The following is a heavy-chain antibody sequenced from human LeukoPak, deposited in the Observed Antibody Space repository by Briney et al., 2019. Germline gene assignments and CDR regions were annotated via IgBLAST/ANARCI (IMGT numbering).Heavy chain of an antibody. Sequence: GGSLRLSCAASGFTFSDYYMSWIRQAPGKGLEWISYISSSGSTIYYADSVKGRFTISRDNAKNSLYLQMNSLRAEDTAVYYCARFGYCTTITCPEYAFDIWGQGTKVTVSS. CDR3: ARFGYCTTITCPEYAFDI. CDR2: ISSSGSTI. J-gene: IGHJ3*02. D-gene: IGHD2-8*01. V-gene: IGHV3-11*04. CDR1: GFTFSDYY.